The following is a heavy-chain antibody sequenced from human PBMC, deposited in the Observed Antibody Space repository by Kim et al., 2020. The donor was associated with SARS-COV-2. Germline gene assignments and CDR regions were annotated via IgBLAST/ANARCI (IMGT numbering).Heavy chain of an antibody. Sequence: SVKVSCKASGGTFSSYAISWVRQAPGQGLEWMGGIIPIFGTANYAQKFQGRVTITADESTSTAYMELSSLRSEDTAVYYCARVSGRFLEWSSAYYFDYWGQGTLVTVSS. J-gene: IGHJ4*02. CDR3: ARVSGRFLEWSSAYYFDY. V-gene: IGHV1-69*13. D-gene: IGHD3-3*01. CDR1: GGTFSSYA. CDR2: IIPIFGTA.